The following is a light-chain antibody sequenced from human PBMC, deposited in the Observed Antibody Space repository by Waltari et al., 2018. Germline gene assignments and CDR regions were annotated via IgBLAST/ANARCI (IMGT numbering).Light chain of an antibody. J-gene: IGLJ3*02. CDR2: SYN. Sequence: QSVLTQPPSASGTPGQTVTIPCSRSGSNTVGRNTIHWYQHLPGTAPKLLIYSYNLRRSGVPDRFSGSGFGASASLAISGLQSEDDGHYYCATWDDSLNGWVFGGGTKLTVL. CDR1: GSNTVGRNT. V-gene: IGLV1-44*01. CDR3: ATWDDSLNGWV.